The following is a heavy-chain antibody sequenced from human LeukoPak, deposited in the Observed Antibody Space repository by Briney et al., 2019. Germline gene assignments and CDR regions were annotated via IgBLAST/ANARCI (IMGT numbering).Heavy chain of an antibody. CDR3: ARRHFGSALRDY. CDR2: IYYSWST. CDR1: GGSISSGSYY. V-gene: IGHV4-39*01. Sequence: SETLSLTCTVSGGSISSGSYYWGWIRQPPGKGLEWIGNIYYSWSTSYNPSLKSRVTISVDTSKNQFSLKLSSVTAADTAVYYCARRHFGSALRDYWGQGTLVTVSS. J-gene: IGHJ4*02. D-gene: IGHD3-10*01.